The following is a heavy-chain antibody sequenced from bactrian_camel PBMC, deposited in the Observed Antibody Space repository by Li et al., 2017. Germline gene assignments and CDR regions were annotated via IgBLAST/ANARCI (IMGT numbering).Heavy chain of an antibody. V-gene: IGHV3S6*01. CDR3: AAGRMYGDDCRDFRF. CDR2: IDSEGDP. Sequence: HVQLVESGGGLVQDGGSLMLSCVASETTEHGYCMAWFRQAPGKEREGVAAIDSEGDPHYEDSVQGRFTLAQDNAKKTLYLQMNDLKPEDTAMYYCAAGRMYGDDCRDFRFWGQGTQVTVS. J-gene: IGHJ4*01. CDR1: ETTEHGYC. D-gene: IGHD6*01.